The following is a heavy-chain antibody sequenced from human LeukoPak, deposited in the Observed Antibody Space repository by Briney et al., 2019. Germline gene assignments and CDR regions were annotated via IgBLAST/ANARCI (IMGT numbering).Heavy chain of an antibody. CDR2: IYYSGST. D-gene: IGHD3-3*01. CDR3: ASRGYDFWSGAFDI. CDR1: GGSISSYY. J-gene: IGHJ3*02. Sequence: SETLSLTCTVSGGSISSYYWSWIRQPPGKGLEWIGYIYYSGSTNYNPSLKSRVTISVDTSKNQFSLKLSSVTAADTAVYYCASRGYDFWSGAFDIWGQGTMVTVSS. V-gene: IGHV4-59*01.